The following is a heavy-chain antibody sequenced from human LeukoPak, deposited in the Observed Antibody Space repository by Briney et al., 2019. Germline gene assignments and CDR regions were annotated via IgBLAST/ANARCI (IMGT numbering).Heavy chain of an antibody. J-gene: IGHJ3*01. CDR3: AIHGGGTIRIEAFDV. CDR1: GFTFSSYW. V-gene: IGHV3-7*03. CDR2: IKQDGSEK. Sequence: GGSLRLSCAASGFTFSSYWMSWVRQAPGKGLEWVANIKQDGSEKYYVDSVKGRFTISRDNAKNSLYLQMNSLRDEDTALYYCAIHGGGTIRIEAFDVWGQGTMVTISS. D-gene: IGHD3-3*01.